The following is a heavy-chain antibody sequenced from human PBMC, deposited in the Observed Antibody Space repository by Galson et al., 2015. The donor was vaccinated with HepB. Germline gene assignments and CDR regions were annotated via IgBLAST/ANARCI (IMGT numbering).Heavy chain of an antibody. J-gene: IGHJ4*02. D-gene: IGHD3-3*01. CDR3: ARAPRHITNCGVEYNLDY. Sequence: SVKVSCKASGYTFTDYYMHWVRQAPGQGLEWMGIINPSNNSTSYAQKFQGRFTMTKDTSTSIVYMELSSLRSEDTAVYYCARAPRHITNCGVEYNLDYWGQGTLVTVSS. CDR2: INPSNNST. CDR1: GYTFTDYY. V-gene: IGHV1-46*01.